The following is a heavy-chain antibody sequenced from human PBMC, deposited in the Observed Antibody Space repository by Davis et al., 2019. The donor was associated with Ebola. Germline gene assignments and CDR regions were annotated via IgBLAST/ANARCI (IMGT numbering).Heavy chain of an antibody. Sequence: GESLKISCAASGFTFIGHWMSWVRQAPGKGLEWVANIKQDGSEKYYVDSVKGRFTIYRDNAKNSLYLQMNSLRAEDTAVYYCARVMGVVVVPAAFDPWGQGTLVTVSS. CDR3: ARVMGVVVVPAAFDP. CDR1: GFTFIGHW. J-gene: IGHJ5*02. V-gene: IGHV3-7*03. D-gene: IGHD2-2*01. CDR2: IKQDGSEK.